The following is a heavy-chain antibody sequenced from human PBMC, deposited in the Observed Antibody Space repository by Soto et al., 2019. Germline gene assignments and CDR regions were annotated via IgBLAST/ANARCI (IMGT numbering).Heavy chain of an antibody. CDR2: IYYSGST. V-gene: IGHV4-59*01. CDR1: GGSISSYY. CDR3: ARVGRVGGATKTFIAFDS. D-gene: IGHD1-26*01. Sequence: PSETLSLTCTVSGGSISSYYWSWIRQPPGKGLEWIGYIYYSGSTNYNPSLKSRVTISVDTSKNQFSLKLSSVTAADTAVYYCARVGRVGGATKTFIAFDSWGKGKMVT. J-gene: IGHJ3*02.